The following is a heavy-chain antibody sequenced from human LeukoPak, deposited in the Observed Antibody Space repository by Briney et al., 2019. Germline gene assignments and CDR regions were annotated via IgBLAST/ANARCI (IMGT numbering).Heavy chain of an antibody. CDR2: MLGRRDNT. D-gene: IGHD3-10*01. J-gene: IGHJ4*02. V-gene: IGHV3-23*01. CDR3: VKGAWLDY. CDR1: GFSFSTFD. Sequence: GGFLRLSCAASGFSFSTFDMSWVRQAPGKGLEWVSVMLGRRDNTYYADSVKGRFTISRDNSQNTLYLQMNSLRADDTAVYFCVKGAWLDYWGQGTLVTVSS.